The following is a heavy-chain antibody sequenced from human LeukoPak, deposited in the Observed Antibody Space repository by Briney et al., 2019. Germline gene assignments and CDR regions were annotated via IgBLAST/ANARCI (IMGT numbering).Heavy chain of an antibody. CDR2: ISSRSSYT. V-gene: IGHV3-11*03. Sequence: GGSLRLSCAVSGFTSSDYYMSWIRQPPGKGLEWVSYISSRSSYTKYADSVKGRFTISRDNAKNSLYLQMNGLRAEDTAVYYCAKADGGYYFDYWGQGTLVTVSS. J-gene: IGHJ4*02. D-gene: IGHD3-16*01. CDR1: GFTSSDYY. CDR3: AKADGGYYFDY.